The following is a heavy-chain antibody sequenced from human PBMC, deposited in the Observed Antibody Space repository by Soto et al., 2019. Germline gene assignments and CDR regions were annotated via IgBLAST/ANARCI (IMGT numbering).Heavy chain of an antibody. V-gene: IGHV3-30*18. Sequence: SGGSLRLSCAASGFTFSSYGMHWVRQAPGKGLEWVAVISYDGSNKYYADSVKGRFTISRDNSKNTLYLQMNSLRAEDTAVYYCAKDREGFLEWLYSHDAIDIWGQGTMVTVSS. J-gene: IGHJ3*02. CDR1: GFTFSSYG. CDR3: AKDREGFLEWLYSHDAIDI. CDR2: ISYDGSNK. D-gene: IGHD3-3*01.